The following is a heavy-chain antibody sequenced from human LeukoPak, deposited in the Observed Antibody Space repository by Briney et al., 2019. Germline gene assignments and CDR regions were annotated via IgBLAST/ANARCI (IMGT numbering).Heavy chain of an antibody. V-gene: IGHV3-74*01. CDR1: GFSFSSHW. Sequence: SGGFLRLSCAASGFSFSSHWMHWVRQAPGKGLEWVSRINRDGSGTGYADSVKDRFTISRDNAKSTLYLEMNNLRGDDTAVYYCARAGEGLQAYGFDLWGQGTMLAVSS. D-gene: IGHD4-11*01. J-gene: IGHJ3*01. CDR3: ARAGEGLQAYGFDL. CDR2: INRDGSGT.